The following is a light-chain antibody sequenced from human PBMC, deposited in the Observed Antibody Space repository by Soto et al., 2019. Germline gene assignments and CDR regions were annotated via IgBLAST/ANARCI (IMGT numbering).Light chain of an antibody. J-gene: IGLJ1*01. Sequence: QSVLTQPPSASGSPGQSVTISCTGTGSDIGGYNFVSWYQQHPGKVPKLIIYEVNKRTSGVPDRFSGSKSGNTASLTVSGLQADDEADYYCISYAGTNNLYVFGTGTKFTVL. CDR1: GSDIGGYNF. CDR2: EVN. CDR3: ISYAGTNNLYV. V-gene: IGLV2-8*01.